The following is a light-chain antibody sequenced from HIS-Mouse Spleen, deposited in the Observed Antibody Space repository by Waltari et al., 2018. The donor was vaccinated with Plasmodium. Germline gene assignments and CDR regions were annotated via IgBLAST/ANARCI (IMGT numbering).Light chain of an antibody. Sequence: DIQMPQSSSSVSAPVEDSVTITCRASQGISRWLAWYQQKPGKAPKLLIYAASSLQSGVPSRFSGSGSGTDFTLTISSLQPEDFATYYCQQANSFPLTFGGGTKVEIK. CDR3: QQANSFPLT. CDR2: AAS. CDR1: QGISRW. V-gene: IGKV1-12*01. J-gene: IGKJ4*01.